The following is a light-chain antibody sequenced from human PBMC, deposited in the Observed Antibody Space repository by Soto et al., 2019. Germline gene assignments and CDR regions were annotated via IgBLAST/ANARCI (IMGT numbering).Light chain of an antibody. V-gene: IGKV3-20*01. J-gene: IGKJ4*01. CDR2: GAF. CDR3: QQYGDSPLT. CDR1: QSISSY. Sequence: EVVLAQSPGTLSLSPGERATLSCRASQSISSYLAWYQQKPGQAPRLLISGAFTRASGIPGRFSGSGSGTDFTLIISRLEPQDFAIYYCQQYGDSPLTFGGGTRVDIK.